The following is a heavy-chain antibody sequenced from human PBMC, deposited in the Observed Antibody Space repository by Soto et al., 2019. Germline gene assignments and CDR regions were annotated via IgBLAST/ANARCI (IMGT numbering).Heavy chain of an antibody. CDR1: GGSISSSIYY. D-gene: IGHD3-10*01. V-gene: IGHV4-39*01. CDR3: ARRGSGSYSDY. CDR2: IYYSGST. J-gene: IGHJ4*02. Sequence: PSETLSLTCTVSGGSISSSIYYWGRIRQPPGKGLEWIGSIYYSGSTYYNPSLKSRVTISVDTSKNQFSLKLSSVTAADTAVYYCARRGSGSYSDYWGQGALVT.